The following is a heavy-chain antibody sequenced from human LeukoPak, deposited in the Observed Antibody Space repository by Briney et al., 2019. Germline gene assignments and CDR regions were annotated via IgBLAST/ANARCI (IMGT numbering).Heavy chain of an antibody. CDR2: IILILGIA. Sequence: SVKVSCKASGGTFSSYAISWVRQAPGQGLEWMGRIILILGIANYAQKFQGRVTITADKSTSTAYMELSSLRSEDTAVYYCARDPDSSGWYLGYYFDYWGQGTLVTVSS. CDR1: GGTFSSYA. V-gene: IGHV1-69*04. D-gene: IGHD6-19*01. CDR3: ARDPDSSGWYLGYYFDY. J-gene: IGHJ4*02.